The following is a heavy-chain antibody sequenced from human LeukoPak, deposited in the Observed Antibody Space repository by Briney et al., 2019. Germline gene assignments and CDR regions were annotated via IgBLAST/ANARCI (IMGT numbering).Heavy chain of an antibody. CDR1: GYTLTKLS. CDR3: AMLAPVVAPNPP. Sequence: ASVKVSCKVSGYTLTKLSMHWVRQAPGKGLEWRGGFDPEDGETIYAQKFQGRVTMTEDTSTDTAYMELSSLRSEDTAVYYCAMLAPVVAPNPPWGQGTLVTVSS. CDR2: FDPEDGET. J-gene: IGHJ5*02. D-gene: IGHD2-21*01. V-gene: IGHV1-24*01.